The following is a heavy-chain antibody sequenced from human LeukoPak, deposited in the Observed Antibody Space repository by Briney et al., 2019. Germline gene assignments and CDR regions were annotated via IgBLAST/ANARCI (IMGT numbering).Heavy chain of an antibody. V-gene: IGHV4-4*07. CDR1: GGSISSYY. J-gene: IGHJ6*03. CDR3: ARDAQNRSGYYNYYYYYMDV. Sequence: SETLSLTCTVSGGSISSYYWSWIRQPAGKGLEWIGLIYTSGSTNYNPSLKSRVTMSVDTSKNQFSLKLSSVTAADTAVYYCARDAQNRSGYYNYYYYYMDVWGKGTTVTVSS. CDR2: IYTSGST. D-gene: IGHD3-3*01.